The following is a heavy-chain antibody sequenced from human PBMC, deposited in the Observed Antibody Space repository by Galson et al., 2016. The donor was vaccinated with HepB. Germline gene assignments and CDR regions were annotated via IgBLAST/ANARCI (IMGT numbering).Heavy chain of an antibody. Sequence: SVKVSCKASGYTFTSDPLHWVRQAPGQRPEWMGWINVGNGDTKYSQKFQGRVTITRDTSANTAYMELSSLRSEDTAVFYCAKWGGSYSVSGSYYNVPFDYWGQGTLVTVSS. CDR2: INVGNGDT. CDR1: GYTFTSDP. CDR3: AKWGGSYSVSGSYYNVPFDY. V-gene: IGHV1-3*01. J-gene: IGHJ4*02. D-gene: IGHD3-10*01.